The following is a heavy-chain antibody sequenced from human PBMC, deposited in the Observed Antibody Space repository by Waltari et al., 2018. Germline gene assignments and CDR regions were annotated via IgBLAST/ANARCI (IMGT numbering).Heavy chain of an antibody. J-gene: IGHJ3*02. CDR1: GFTFSSYS. CDR3: ARTLVGAIAFDAFGI. CDR2: ISSCSVYI. D-gene: IGHD1-26*01. V-gene: IGHV3-21*04. Sequence: EVQLVESGGGLVKPGGSLRLSCAASGFTFSSYSMNWGRQAPGKGLGWVSTISSCSVYIYYPDSVKGRFTILRDNGQNSLYPQMNSLGTEGTGVYFRARTLVGAIAFDAFGILGPGKMVTVPS.